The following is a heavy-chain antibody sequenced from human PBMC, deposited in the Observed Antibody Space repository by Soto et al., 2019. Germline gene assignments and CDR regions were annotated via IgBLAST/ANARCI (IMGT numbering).Heavy chain of an antibody. D-gene: IGHD6-13*01. CDR1: RGSISSNNW. Sequence: QVQLQESGPGLVKPSGTLSLTCAVSRGSISSNNWWSWVRQPPGKGLEWIGEIYQSGRTNYNPSQKRRVTIAVDKAKNQLSLKLSSVTAEDTAVYYCAREGSSNWPDAFDIWGQGTMVTVSS. V-gene: IGHV4-4*02. J-gene: IGHJ3*02. CDR2: IYQSGRT. CDR3: AREGSSNWPDAFDI.